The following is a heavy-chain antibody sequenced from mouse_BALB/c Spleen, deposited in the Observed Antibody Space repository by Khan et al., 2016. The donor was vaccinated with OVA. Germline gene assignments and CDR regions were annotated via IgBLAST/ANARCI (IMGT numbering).Heavy chain of an antibody. J-gene: IGHJ4*01. V-gene: IGHV2-6-5*01. Sequence: VQLLETGPGLVAPSQNLSITCTVSGFSLSDYGVSWFRQPPGKGLEWLGVIWGGGSTYYNSALKSRLSISKDNSKSQVFLKMSSLQSDDTAMYYCAKGVWSYYYTLDYWGQGTSVTVSS. CDR2: IWGGGST. CDR1: GFSLSDYG. CDR3: AKGVWSYYYTLDY.